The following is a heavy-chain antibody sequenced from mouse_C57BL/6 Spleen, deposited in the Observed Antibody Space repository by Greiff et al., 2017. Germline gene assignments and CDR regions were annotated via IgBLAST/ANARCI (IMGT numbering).Heavy chain of an antibody. J-gene: IGHJ2*01. CDR3: ARHEEGYLYYFDY. CDR2: ISGGGGNT. V-gene: IGHV5-9*01. CDR1: GFTFSSYT. Sequence: EVMLVESGGGLVKPGGSLKLSCAASGFTFSSYTMSWVRQTPEKRLEWVATISGGGGNTYYPDSVKGRFTISRDNAKNTLYLQMSSLRSEDTALYYCARHEEGYLYYFDYWGQGTTLTVSS. D-gene: IGHD2-2*01.